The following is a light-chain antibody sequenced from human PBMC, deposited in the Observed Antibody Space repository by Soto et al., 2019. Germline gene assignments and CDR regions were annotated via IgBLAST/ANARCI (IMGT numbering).Light chain of an antibody. Sequence: DIVMTQSPDSLAVSLGERATINCKSSQSVFYTSNNKNYLAWYQQKPGQPPKLLTYWASIRESGVPDRFSGSGSGTDFTHTISSLQAEDVAVYYCQQYYDPPLTFGGGTKVEI. CDR2: WAS. CDR3: QQYYDPPLT. CDR1: QSVFYTSNNKNY. V-gene: IGKV4-1*01. J-gene: IGKJ4*01.